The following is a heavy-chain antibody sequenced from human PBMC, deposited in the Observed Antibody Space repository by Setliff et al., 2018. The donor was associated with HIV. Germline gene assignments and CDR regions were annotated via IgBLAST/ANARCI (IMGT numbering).Heavy chain of an antibody. CDR3: IVNIVGPVTGLDR. V-gene: IGHV1-46*01. CDR1: GYTFTSNH. J-gene: IGHJ5*02. Sequence: ASVKVSCMASGYTFTSNHMHWGRQAPGQGLEWMGTINPSGGDTIYAPEFQGRVTMTTDTSTRTAYMELSGLTSEDTAVYFCIVNIVGPVTGLDRWGPGTLVTVSS. D-gene: IGHD1-26*01. CDR2: INPSGGDT.